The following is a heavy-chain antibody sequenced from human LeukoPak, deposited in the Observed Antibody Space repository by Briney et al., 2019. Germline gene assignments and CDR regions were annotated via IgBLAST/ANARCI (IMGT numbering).Heavy chain of an antibody. CDR2: ISYDGSNK. V-gene: IGHV3-30*18. Sequence: GGSLRLSCVASGFTFNNYAMHWVRQAPGKGLEWVAVISYDGSNKNYADSVKGRFTISRDNSKNTLYLQMNSLRAEDTAVYYCAKLRRGVGATYYFDYWGQGTLVTVSS. CDR3: AKLRRGVGATYYFDY. D-gene: IGHD1-26*01. CDR1: GFTFNNYA. J-gene: IGHJ4*02.